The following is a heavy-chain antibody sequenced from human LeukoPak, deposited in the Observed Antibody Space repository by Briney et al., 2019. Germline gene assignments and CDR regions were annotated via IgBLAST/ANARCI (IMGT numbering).Heavy chain of an antibody. J-gene: IGHJ4*02. CDR3: ARDLFGLNSGTHPDY. CDR2: ISGSGGST. D-gene: IGHD1-26*01. CDR1: GFTFSSYA. Sequence: GGSLRLSCAASGFTFSSYAMSWVRQAPGKGLEWVSAISGSGGSTYYADSVKGRFTISRDNSKNTLYLQMNSLRSEDTAVYYCARDLFGLNSGTHPDYWGQGTLVTVSS. V-gene: IGHV3-23*01.